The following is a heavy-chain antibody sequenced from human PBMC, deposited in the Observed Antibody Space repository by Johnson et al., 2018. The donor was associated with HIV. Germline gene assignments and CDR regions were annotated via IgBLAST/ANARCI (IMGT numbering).Heavy chain of an antibody. CDR2: ISWNSGSI. CDR3: AKEAKQHDAFDI. J-gene: IGHJ3*02. Sequence: VQLVESGGGLIPPGGSLRLSCAASGFTFDDYAMHWVRQAPGKGLEWVSGISWNSGSIGYADSVKGRFTISRDNAKNSLYLQMNSLRAEDTALYYCAKEAKQHDAFDIWGQGTMVTVSS. CDR1: GFTFDDYA. V-gene: IGHV3-9*01. D-gene: IGHD6-13*01.